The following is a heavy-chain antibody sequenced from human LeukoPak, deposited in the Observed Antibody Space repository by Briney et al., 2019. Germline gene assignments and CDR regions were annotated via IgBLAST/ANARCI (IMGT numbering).Heavy chain of an antibody. D-gene: IGHD4/OR15-4a*01. J-gene: IGHJ6*03. CDR3: ARGVGLMTSYYYMDV. V-gene: IGHV1-8*01. CDR2: MNPNSGNT. CDR1: GYTFTSYD. Sequence: ASVKVSCKASGYTFTSYDINWARQATGQGLEWMGWMNPNSGNTGYAQKFQGRVTMTRNTSISTAYMELSSLRSEDTAVYYCARGVGLMTSYYYMDVWGKGTTVTVSS.